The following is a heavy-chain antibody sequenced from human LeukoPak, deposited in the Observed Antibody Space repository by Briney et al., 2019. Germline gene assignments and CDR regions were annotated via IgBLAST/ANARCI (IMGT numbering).Heavy chain of an antibody. D-gene: IGHD3-22*01. CDR2: ISGSSGST. V-gene: IGHV3-23*01. CDR1: GFTFSSYA. Sequence: HPGGSLRLSCAASGFTFSSYAMSWVRQAPGKGLEWVSAISGSSGSTYYADSVKGRFTISRDNSKNTLYLQMNSLRAEDTAVYYCVSEPAYYYDSSGYYYFDYWGQGTLVTVSS. CDR3: VSEPAYYYDSSGYYYFDY. J-gene: IGHJ4*02.